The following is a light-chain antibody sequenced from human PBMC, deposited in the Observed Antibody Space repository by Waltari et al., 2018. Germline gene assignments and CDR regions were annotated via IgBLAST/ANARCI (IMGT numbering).Light chain of an antibody. CDR1: RSVRSY. Sequence: EIVLKQSPATLSLSPGNRATLSCRASRSVRSYFAWYQQKRGQAPRLLIYDTSHRAPGIPARFSGSGSRADFTLTISSLEPEDFAVYYCQQRADSSTFGQGTKLEIK. J-gene: IGKJ2*01. CDR3: QQRADSST. CDR2: DTS. V-gene: IGKV3-11*01.